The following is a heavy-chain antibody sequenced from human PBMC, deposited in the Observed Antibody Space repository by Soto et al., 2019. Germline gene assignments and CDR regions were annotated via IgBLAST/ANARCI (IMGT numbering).Heavy chain of an antibody. D-gene: IGHD3-10*01. CDR2: IYYSGST. CDR1: GGSISSSNW. CDR3: ATQMVRGVTYFDY. J-gene: IGHJ4*02. V-gene: IGHV4-4*02. Sequence: SQTLSLTCAVSGGSISSSNWWCWVRPPPGKGLEWIGYIYYSGSTNYNPSLKSRVTISVDTSKNQFSLTLSSVTAADTAVYYCATQMVRGVTYFDYLGQGTLVTVSS.